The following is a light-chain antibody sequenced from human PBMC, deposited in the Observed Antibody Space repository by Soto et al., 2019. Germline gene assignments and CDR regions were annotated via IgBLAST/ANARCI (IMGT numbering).Light chain of an antibody. V-gene: IGKV3-15*01. J-gene: IGKJ1*01. Sequence: EIVMTQSPATLSVSLGERVTLSCRASQSVSSDLAWYQQKPGQAPRLLIYGASTRATGIPARFSGSGSGTEFTLTISSLQSEDFAVYYCQQYNGWPRPFGQGIKVEIK. CDR3: QQYNGWPRP. CDR2: GAS. CDR1: QSVSSD.